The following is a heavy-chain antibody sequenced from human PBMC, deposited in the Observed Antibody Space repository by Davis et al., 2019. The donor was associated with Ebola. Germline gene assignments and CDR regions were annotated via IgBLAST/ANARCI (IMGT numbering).Heavy chain of an antibody. CDR2: LGTSADT. CDR3: AKGGDIKYDMDV. Sequence: GESLKISCAASGFVFSSYVMSWVRRAPGKGLEWVSTLGTSADTYYADSVKGRFTISRDNSKNTLHLQMNSLRVEDTAIYYCAKGGDIKYDMDVWGKGTTVTVSS. CDR1: GFVFSSYV. J-gene: IGHJ6*04. V-gene: IGHV3-23*01. D-gene: IGHD2-15*01.